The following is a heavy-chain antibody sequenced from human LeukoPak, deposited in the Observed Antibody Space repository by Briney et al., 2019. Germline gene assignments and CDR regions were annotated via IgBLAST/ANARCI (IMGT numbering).Heavy chain of an antibody. V-gene: IGHV1-2*02. D-gene: IGHD2-15*01. CDR3: LMVVAATRGPLDY. J-gene: IGHJ4*02. CDR2: INPNSGGT. CDR1: GYTFTGYY. Sequence: ASVKVSCKASGYTFTGYYMHWVRQAPGQGLEWMGWINPNSGGTNYAQKFQGRVTMTRDTSISTAYMELSRLRSDDTAVYYCLMVVAATRGPLDYWGQGTLVTVSS.